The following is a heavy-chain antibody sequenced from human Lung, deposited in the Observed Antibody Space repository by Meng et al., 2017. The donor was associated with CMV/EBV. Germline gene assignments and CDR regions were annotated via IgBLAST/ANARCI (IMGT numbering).Heavy chain of an antibody. CDR1: GFTFSSYA. CDR2: ISYDGSNK. J-gene: IGHJ6*02. V-gene: IGHV3-30-3*01. D-gene: IGHD3-3*01. Sequence: GESXKIPCAASGFTFSSYAMHWVRQAPGKGLEWVAVISYDGSNKYYADSVKGRFTISRDNSKNTLYLQMNSLRAEDTAVYYCARELRFLEWLLPTSYYYYGMDVXGQGXTVTVSS. CDR3: ARELRFLEWLLPTSYYYYGMDV.